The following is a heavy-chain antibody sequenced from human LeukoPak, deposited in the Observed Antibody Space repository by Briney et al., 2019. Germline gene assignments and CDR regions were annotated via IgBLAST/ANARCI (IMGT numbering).Heavy chain of an antibody. CDR2: ISTSGST. CDR1: GGSISSYY. Sequence: SETLSLTCNVSGGSISSYYWSWIRQPAGKGLEWIGRISTSGSTNYNPSLKSRVSMSVDTSKNQFSLKLSSVTAADTAVYYCARASYYRGSGSYFNPWFDPWGQGTLVTVSS. V-gene: IGHV4-4*07. CDR3: ARASYYRGSGSYFNPWFDP. D-gene: IGHD3-10*01. J-gene: IGHJ5*02.